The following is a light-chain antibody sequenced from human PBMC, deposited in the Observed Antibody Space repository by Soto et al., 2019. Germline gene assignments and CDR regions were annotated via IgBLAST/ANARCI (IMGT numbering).Light chain of an antibody. CDR1: SSDVGGYNY. CDR3: SSYTSSSTSVV. V-gene: IGLV2-14*01. CDR2: DVS. Sequence: QSVLTQPASVSGSPGQSITISCTGTSSDVGGYNYVSWYQQHPGKAPKRMIYDVSNRPSGVSNRFSGSKSGNTASLTISGLQAEDEADYYCSSYTSSSTSVVFGGGTKLTVL. J-gene: IGLJ2*01.